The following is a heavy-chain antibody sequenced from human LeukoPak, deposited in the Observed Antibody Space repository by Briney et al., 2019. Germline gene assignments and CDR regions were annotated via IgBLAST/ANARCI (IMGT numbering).Heavy chain of an antibody. V-gene: IGHV4-59*01. J-gene: IGHJ6*03. CDR3: ARDRYIFAGPDAYYYMDV. D-gene: IGHD5-18*01. CDR2: MHYSGST. Sequence: SETLSLTCTVSGVSTSSYYWSWIRQPPGKGLEWIGYMHYSGSTNYNPSLKSRVTISVDTSKNQFSLKLSSVTAADTAVYYCARDRYIFAGPDAYYYMDVWGKGTTVTISS. CDR1: GVSTSSYY.